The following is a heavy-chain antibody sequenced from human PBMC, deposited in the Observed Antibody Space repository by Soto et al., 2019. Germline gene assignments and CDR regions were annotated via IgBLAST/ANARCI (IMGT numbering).Heavy chain of an antibody. V-gene: IGHV4-59*08. J-gene: IGHJ4*02. CDR2: IYYSGST. CDR3: ARRTVNIRTFYSGLKTHCFDY. D-gene: IGHD6-19*01. Sequence: SVIMSLTCTVSGGYISSYYWSWIRQPPGKGLEWIGYIYYSGSTNYNPSLKSRVTISVDTSKNQFSLKLKSVTAADTAIYYCARRTVNIRTFYSGLKTHCFDYWGQGAPVTVSS. CDR1: GGYISSYY.